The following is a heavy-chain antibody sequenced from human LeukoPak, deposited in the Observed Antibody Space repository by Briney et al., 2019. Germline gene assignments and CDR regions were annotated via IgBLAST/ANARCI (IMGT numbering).Heavy chain of an antibody. D-gene: IGHD6-19*01. Sequence: HPGGSLRLSCAASGFTVSSNYMSWVRQAPGKGLEWVSAISGSGGSTYYADSVKGRFTISRDNSKNTLYLQMNSLRAEDTAVYYCTETPGAVADDNWFDPWGQGTLVTVSS. CDR1: GFTVSSNY. CDR2: ISGSGGST. J-gene: IGHJ5*02. CDR3: TETPGAVADDNWFDP. V-gene: IGHV3-23*01.